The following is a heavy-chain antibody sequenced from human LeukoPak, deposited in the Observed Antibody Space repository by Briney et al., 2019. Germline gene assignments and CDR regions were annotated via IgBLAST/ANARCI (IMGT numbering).Heavy chain of an antibody. V-gene: IGHV4-34*01. Sequence: SETLSLTCAVYGGSFSGYYWSWIRQPPGKRLEWIGEINHSGSTNYNPSLKSRVTISVDTSKNQFSLKLSSVTAADTAVYYCARGQYGLPYYYDSSGYYALGAFDIWGQGTMVTVSS. D-gene: IGHD3-22*01. CDR2: INHSGST. CDR3: ARGQYGLPYYYDSSGYYALGAFDI. CDR1: GGSFSGYY. J-gene: IGHJ3*02.